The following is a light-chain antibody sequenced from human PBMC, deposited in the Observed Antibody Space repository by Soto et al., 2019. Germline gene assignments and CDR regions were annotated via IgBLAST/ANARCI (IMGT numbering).Light chain of an antibody. CDR1: QSISTY. CDR2: KVS. J-gene: IGKJ1*01. CDR3: QHYNSYRWT. V-gene: IGKV1-5*03. Sequence: DIQMTQSPSTLASSLGARVTITCRASQSISTYLDWYQQKPGKAPKLLIYKVSSLESGAPSRFSGSGSGTEFTLTISSLQPDDFATYYCQHYNSYRWTFGQGTKVDIK.